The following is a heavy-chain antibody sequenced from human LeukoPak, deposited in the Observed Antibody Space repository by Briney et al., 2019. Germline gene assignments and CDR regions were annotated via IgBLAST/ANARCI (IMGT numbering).Heavy chain of an antibody. V-gene: IGHV4-59*01. J-gene: IGHJ4*02. CDR1: GGSISSYY. Sequence: PSETLSLTCTVSGGSISSYYWSWIRQPPGKGLEWIGDIYYSGSTNYNPSLKSRVTISVDTSKNQFSLKLSSVTAADTAVYYCASAPILGYCSGGSCYPGGYFDYWGQGTLVTVSS. D-gene: IGHD2-15*01. CDR2: IYYSGST. CDR3: ASAPILGYCSGGSCYPGGYFDY.